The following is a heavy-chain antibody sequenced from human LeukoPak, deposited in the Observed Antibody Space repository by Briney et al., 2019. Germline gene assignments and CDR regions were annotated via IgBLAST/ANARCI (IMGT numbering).Heavy chain of an antibody. CDR3: ARSPDILTAPYFDY. J-gene: IGHJ4*02. Sequence: GGSLRLSCAASGFTFSSYSMNWVRQAPGKGLEWVSSISSSSSYIYYADSVKGRFTISRDNAKNSLYLQMNSLRAEDTAVYYCARSPDILTAPYFDYWGQGTLVTVSS. CDR1: GFTFSSYS. D-gene: IGHD3-9*01. V-gene: IGHV3-21*01. CDR2: ISSSSSYI.